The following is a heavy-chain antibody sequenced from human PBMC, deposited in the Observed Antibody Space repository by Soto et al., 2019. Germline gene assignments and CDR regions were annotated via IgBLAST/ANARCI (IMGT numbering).Heavy chain of an antibody. Sequence: GRSLRLSCAASGFTFSNYAMSWVRQAPGKGLEWVSHITAGGTTYYADSVKGRFTISRDSSRNTLYLQMNSLRAEDTALYYCAKCIHMYWNYDSFHIRGQGTMVTLSS. J-gene: IGHJ3*02. V-gene: IGHV3-23*01. CDR1: GFTFSNYA. CDR2: ITAGGTT. CDR3: AKCIHMYWNYDSFHI. D-gene: IGHD1-7*01.